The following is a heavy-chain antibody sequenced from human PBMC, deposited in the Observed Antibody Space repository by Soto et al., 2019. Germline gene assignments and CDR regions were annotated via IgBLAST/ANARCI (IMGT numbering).Heavy chain of an antibody. J-gene: IGHJ6*02. D-gene: IGHD2-8*01. CDR1: GFTFSSYA. CDR3: AKEDIVLMVYARSPMVRGAIGYGMDV. V-gene: IGHV3-23*01. CDR2: ISGSGGST. Sequence: GGSLRLSCAASGFTFSSYAMSWVRQAPGKGLEWVSAISGSGGSTYYADSVKGRFTISRDNSKNTLYLQMNSLRAEDTAVYYCAKEDIVLMVYARSPMVRGAIGYGMDVWGQGTTVTVSS.